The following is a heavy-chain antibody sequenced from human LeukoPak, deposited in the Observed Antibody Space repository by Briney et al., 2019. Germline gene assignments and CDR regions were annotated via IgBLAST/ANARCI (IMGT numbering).Heavy chain of an antibody. CDR1: GYTFTSYG. J-gene: IGHJ4*02. CDR2: INPNSGGT. V-gene: IGHV1-2*02. D-gene: IGHD1-26*01. CDR3: ASGSGSYYDY. Sequence: ASVKVSCKASGYTFTSYGISWVRQAPGQGLEWMGWINPNSGGTNYAQKFQGRVTMTRDTSISTAYMELSRLRSDDTAVYYCASGSGSYYDYWGQGTLVTVSS.